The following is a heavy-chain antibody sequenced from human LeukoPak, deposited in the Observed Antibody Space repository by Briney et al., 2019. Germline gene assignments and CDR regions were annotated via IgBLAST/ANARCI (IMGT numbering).Heavy chain of an antibody. CDR2: ISYDGSNK. CDR3: AREAAD. CDR1: GFTFSSYA. J-gene: IGHJ4*02. D-gene: IGHD2-15*01. V-gene: IGHV3-30*04. Sequence: PGRSLTLSCAVSGFTFSSYAMHWVRQAPGKGLEWVAVISYDGSNKYYADSVKGRFTISRDNSKNTLYLQMNSLRAEDTAVYYCAREAADWGQGTLVTVSS.